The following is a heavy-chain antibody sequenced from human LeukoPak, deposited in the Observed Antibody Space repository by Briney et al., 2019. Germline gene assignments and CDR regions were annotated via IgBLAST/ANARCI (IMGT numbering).Heavy chain of an antibody. V-gene: IGHV1-46*01. Sequence: ASVTVSCKASGYTFTSYYMHWVRQAPGQGLEWMGIINHSGGSTSYAQKFQGRVTMTRDMSTSTVYMELSSLRSEDTAVYYCARNRCSSTSCYLPPSFDPWGQGTLVTVSS. D-gene: IGHD2-2*01. CDR2: INHSGGST. CDR3: ARNRCSSTSCYLPPSFDP. CDR1: GYTFTSYY. J-gene: IGHJ5*02.